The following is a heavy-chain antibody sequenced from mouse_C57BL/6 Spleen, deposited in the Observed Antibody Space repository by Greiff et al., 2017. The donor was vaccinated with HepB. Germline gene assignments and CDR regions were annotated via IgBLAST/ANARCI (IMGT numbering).Heavy chain of an antibody. Sequence: EVQRVESGPELVKPGASVKISCKASGYSFTDYNMNWVKQSNGKSLEWIGVINPNYGTTSYNQKFKGKATLTVDQSSSTAYMQLNSLTSEDSAVYYCARGRPIYYDYDATMDYWGQGTSVTVSS. CDR2: INPNYGTT. CDR1: GYSFTDYN. CDR3: ARGRPIYYDYDATMDY. V-gene: IGHV1-39*01. J-gene: IGHJ4*01. D-gene: IGHD2-4*01.